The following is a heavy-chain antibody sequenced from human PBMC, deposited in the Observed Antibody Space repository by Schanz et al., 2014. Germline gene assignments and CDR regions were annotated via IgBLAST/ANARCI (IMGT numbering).Heavy chain of an antibody. CDR3: ARKVVATIGGYYDN. CDR2: ISGSGGST. J-gene: IGHJ4*02. CDR1: GFTFGDYA. Sequence: EVQLLESGGGLVQPGGSLRLSCAASGFTFGDYAMTWVRQAPGKGLEWVSAISGSGGSTYYADSVKGRFGISRDNSENTLYLQMSSLRVEDTAVYYCARKVVATIGGYYDNWGQGTLVIVSS. D-gene: IGHD5-12*01. V-gene: IGHV3-23*01.